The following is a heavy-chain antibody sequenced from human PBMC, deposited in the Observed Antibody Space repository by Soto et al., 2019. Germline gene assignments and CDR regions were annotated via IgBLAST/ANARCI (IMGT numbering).Heavy chain of an antibody. Sequence: SETLSLTCTVSGGSISSYYWSWIRQPPGKGLEWIGYIYSSGSTNYNPSLKSRVTISVDTSKNQFSLKLSSVTAADTAVYYCARGPSTNYYLDRWGQGTLVTVSS. CDR1: GGSISSYY. CDR2: IYSSGST. D-gene: IGHD1-1*01. CDR3: ARGPSTNYYLDR. J-gene: IGHJ4*02. V-gene: IGHV4-59*01.